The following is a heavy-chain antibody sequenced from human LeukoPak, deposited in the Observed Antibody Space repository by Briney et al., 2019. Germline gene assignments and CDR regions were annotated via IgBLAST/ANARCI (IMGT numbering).Heavy chain of an antibody. CDR2: ISSSSSTI. CDR3: ARDYGDYDDGIEFDY. D-gene: IGHD4-17*01. CDR1: GFTFSSYS. V-gene: IGHV3-48*04. J-gene: IGHJ4*02. Sequence: GGSLRLSCAASGFTFSSYSMNWVRQAPGKGLEWVSYISSSSSTIYYADSVKGRFTISRDNAKNSLYLQMNSLRAEDTAVYYCARDYGDYDDGIEFDYWGQGTLVTVSS.